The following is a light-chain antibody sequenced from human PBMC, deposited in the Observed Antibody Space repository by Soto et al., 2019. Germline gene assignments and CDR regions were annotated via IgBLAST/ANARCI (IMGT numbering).Light chain of an antibody. CDR1: QSVSSN. Sequence: EIVMTQSPXTLSVSPGERATLSCRASQSVSSNLAWYQQKPGQAPRLLIYGASTGATGIPARFSGSGSGTEFTLTISSLQSADFAVYYCQQYNDWPRTFGQGTKVDI. CDR3: QQYNDWPRT. V-gene: IGKV3-15*01. CDR2: GAS. J-gene: IGKJ1*01.